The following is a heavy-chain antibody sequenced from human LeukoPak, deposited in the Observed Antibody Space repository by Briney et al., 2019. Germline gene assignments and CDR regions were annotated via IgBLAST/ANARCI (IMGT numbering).Heavy chain of an antibody. Sequence: SETLSLTCVVYGESFSGYSWSWIRQPPGKGLEWIGEITHSGSTNYNPSLKSRVIISTDTSNSQFSLTLSSVTTADTAVYYCARGPPQTYFHGNGYYYFDYWGQGTLVTVSS. V-gene: IGHV4-34*01. CDR1: GESFSGYS. CDR3: ARGPPQTYFHGNGYYYFDY. D-gene: IGHD3-22*01. J-gene: IGHJ4*02. CDR2: ITHSGST.